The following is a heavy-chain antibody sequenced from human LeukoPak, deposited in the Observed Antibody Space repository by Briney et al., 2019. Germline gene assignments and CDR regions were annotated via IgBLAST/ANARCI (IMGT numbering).Heavy chain of an antibody. CDR2: IYYSGNT. Sequence: PSETLSLTCTVSGGSVSSGSYYWHWIRQAPGKGLEWIGYIYYSGNTNYNPSLKSRVTISVDTSKNQFSLRLSSVTAADTAMYYCARKAGGTGFFDYWGQGTLVTVSS. D-gene: IGHD6-13*01. V-gene: IGHV4-61*01. CDR3: ARKAGGTGFFDY. J-gene: IGHJ4*02. CDR1: GGSVSSGSYY.